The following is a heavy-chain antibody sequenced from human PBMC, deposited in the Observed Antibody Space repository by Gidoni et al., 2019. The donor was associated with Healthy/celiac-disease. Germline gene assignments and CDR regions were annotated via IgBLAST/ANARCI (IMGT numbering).Heavy chain of an antibody. CDR3: AKDLPLSIFGVFSSHDAFDI. Sequence: PLFESGVGLVQRGASPRDACAASGLTFSVSDMSRVRQAPGKGLEWVSAISCSGGGTYYADSVTGLFTISIDNSKNMLYLQMNSLRAEDTPVYYCAKDLPLSIFGVFSSHDAFDIWGQGTMVTVSS. J-gene: IGHJ3*02. CDR1: GLTFSVSD. V-gene: IGHV3-23*01. D-gene: IGHD3-3*02. CDR2: ISCSGGGT.